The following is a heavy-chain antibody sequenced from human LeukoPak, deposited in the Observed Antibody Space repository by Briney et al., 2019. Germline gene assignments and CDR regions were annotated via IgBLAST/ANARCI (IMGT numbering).Heavy chain of an antibody. Sequence: PSQILSLTCTVSGVSISSGGYYWSWIRQHPGKGLEWIGYIYYSGSTYYNPSLKSRVTISVDTSKNQFSLKLSSVTAADTAVYYCATHQSRPPSDAFDIWGQGTMVTVSS. CDR2: IYYSGST. J-gene: IGHJ3*02. CDR1: GVSISSGGYY. CDR3: ATHQSRPPSDAFDI. V-gene: IGHV4-31*03.